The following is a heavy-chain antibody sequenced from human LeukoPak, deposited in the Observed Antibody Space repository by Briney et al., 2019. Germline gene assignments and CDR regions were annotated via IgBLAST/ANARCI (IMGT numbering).Heavy chain of an antibody. CDR1: GGSISSSSYY. CDR3: ARRRRASSSWYAENAFDI. Sequence: SETLSLTCTVSGGSISSSSYYWGWIRQPPGKGLEWIGSIYYSGSTYYNPSLKSRVTISVDTSKNQFSLKLSSVTAADTAVYYCARRRRASSSWYAENAFDIWGQGTMVTVSS. J-gene: IGHJ3*02. CDR2: IYYSGST. V-gene: IGHV4-39*01. D-gene: IGHD6-13*01.